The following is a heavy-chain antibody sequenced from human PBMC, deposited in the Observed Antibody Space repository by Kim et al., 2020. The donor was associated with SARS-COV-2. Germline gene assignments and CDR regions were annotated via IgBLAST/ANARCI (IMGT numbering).Heavy chain of an antibody. CDR2: ISYDGSNK. CDR3: ARDPGVILQYYFDY. CDR1: GFTFSSYA. Sequence: GGSLRLSCAASGFTFSSYAMHWVRQAPGKGLEWVAVISYDGSNKYYVDSVKGRFTISRDNSKNTLYLQMNSLRAEDTAVYYCARDPGVILQYYFDYWGQRTLVTVSS. D-gene: IGHD3-10*01. J-gene: IGHJ4*02. V-gene: IGHV3-30*04.